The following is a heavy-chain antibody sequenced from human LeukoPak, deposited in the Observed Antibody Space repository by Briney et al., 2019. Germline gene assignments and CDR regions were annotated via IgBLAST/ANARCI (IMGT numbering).Heavy chain of an antibody. CDR3: ARNPPKFVSRYYYYMDV. V-gene: IGHV3-48*04. CDR2: ISSSSSTI. D-gene: IGHD5/OR15-5a*01. CDR1: GFTFSSYS. J-gene: IGHJ6*03. Sequence: PGGSLRLSCAASGFTFSSYSMNWVRQAPGKGLEGVSYISSSSSTIYYADSVKGRFTISRDNAKNSLYLQMNSLRAEDTAVYYCARNPPKFVSRYYYYMDVWGQGTPVTVSS.